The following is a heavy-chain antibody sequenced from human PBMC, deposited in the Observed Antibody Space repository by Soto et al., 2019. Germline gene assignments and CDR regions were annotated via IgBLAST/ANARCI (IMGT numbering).Heavy chain of an antibody. CDR2: VYYSDST. V-gene: IGHV4-59*01. Sequence: SETLSLTCDVSCESISTYYWSWIWQPPGKGLEWVCYVYYSDSTLSSPSLESRVTLSIDVSKKKVYLKLNSVFAAAAAVSYCGRILMIETCIDYWVHGTLVTVSS. CDR1: CESISTYY. CDR3: GRILMIETCIDY. J-gene: IGHJ4*01. D-gene: IGHD2-8*01.